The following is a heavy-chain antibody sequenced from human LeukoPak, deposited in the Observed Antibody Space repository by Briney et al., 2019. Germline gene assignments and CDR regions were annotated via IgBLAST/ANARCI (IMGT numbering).Heavy chain of an antibody. J-gene: IGHJ4*02. V-gene: IGHV6-1*01. D-gene: IGHD3-10*01. CDR1: GDSVSSNSAA. CDR2: TYQRSKWYN. Sequence: SQTLSLTCAISGDSVSSNSAAWNWIRQSPSRGLEWLGRTYQRSKWYNDYAVSVKSRITINPDTSKNQFSLQLDSVTPEDTAVYYCTRAGRAALYYFDYWGQGTLVAVSS. CDR3: TRAGRAALYYFDY.